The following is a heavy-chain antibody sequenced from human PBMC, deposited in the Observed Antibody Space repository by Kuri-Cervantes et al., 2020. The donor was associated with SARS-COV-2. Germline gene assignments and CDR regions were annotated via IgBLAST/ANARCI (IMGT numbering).Heavy chain of an antibody. V-gene: IGHV3-30-3*02. CDR1: GFTFSNHA. Sequence: GESLKTSCAASGFTFSNHAFHWVRQAPGKGLEWVALKAFDERDTHYADSVKGRFTLSRDNSKNTLYLQMNSLRPEDTAVYYCAKCPRTGVPGTSGEDWGQGTLVTVSS. J-gene: IGHJ4*02. CDR3: AKCPRTGVPGTSGED. D-gene: IGHD1/OR15-1a*01. CDR2: KAFDERDT.